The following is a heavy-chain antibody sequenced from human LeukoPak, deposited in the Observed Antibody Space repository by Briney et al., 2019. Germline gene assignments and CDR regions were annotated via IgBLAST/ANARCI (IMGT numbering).Heavy chain of an antibody. CDR1: GFTLSSYG. D-gene: IGHD3-22*01. J-gene: IGHJ4*02. Sequence: PGGSLRLSCAASGFTLSSYGMHWVRQAPGKGLEWVAVISYDGSNKYYADSVKGRFTISRDNSKNTLHLQMNSLRAEDTAVYYCAKDYYDSSGSLDYWGQGTLVTVSS. CDR2: ISYDGSNK. V-gene: IGHV3-30*18. CDR3: AKDYYDSSGSLDY.